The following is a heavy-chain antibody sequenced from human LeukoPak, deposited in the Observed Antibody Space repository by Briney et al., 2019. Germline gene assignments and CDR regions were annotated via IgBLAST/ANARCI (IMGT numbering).Heavy chain of an antibody. J-gene: IGHJ4*02. CDR3: ARERFGGSTSIDN. CDR1: GGSISNYF. V-gene: IGHV4-4*07. D-gene: IGHD3-10*01. CDR2: ISTSGST. Sequence: SETLSLTCTVSGGSISNYFWTWIRQPAGKGLEWVGRISTSGSTNYNPSLKSRVTMSVDTSTNQVSLKLTSVTAADTAVYYCARERFGGSTSIDNWGQGTLVTVSS.